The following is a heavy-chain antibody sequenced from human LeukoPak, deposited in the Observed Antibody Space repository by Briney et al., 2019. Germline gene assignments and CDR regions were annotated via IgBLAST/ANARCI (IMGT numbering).Heavy chain of an antibody. D-gene: IGHD2-15*01. CDR2: ISSSSSYI. V-gene: IGHV3-21*01. Sequence: GGSLRLSCAASGFTFSSYSMNWVRQAPGKGLEWVSSISSSSSYIYYADSVKGRFTISRDNAKNSLYLQMNSLRAEDTAVYYSARAGCSGGSCYDSWGQGTMVTVSS. CDR3: ARAGCSGGSCYDS. J-gene: IGHJ3*01. CDR1: GFTFSSYS.